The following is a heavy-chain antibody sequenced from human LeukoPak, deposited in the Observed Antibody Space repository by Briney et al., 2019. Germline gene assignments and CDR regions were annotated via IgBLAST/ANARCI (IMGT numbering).Heavy chain of an antibody. V-gene: IGHV3-7*01. CDR2: IKQDGSEK. D-gene: IGHD3-3*01. Sequence: GGSLRLSCAASGFTFSSYWMSWVRQAPGKGLEWVANIKQDGSEKYYMDSVKGRFTISRDNAKNSLYLQMNSLRAEDTAVYYCARTQTHYDFWSGPSDPYFDYWGQGTLVTVSS. CDR3: ARTQTHYDFWSGPSDPYFDY. CDR1: GFTFSSYW. J-gene: IGHJ4*02.